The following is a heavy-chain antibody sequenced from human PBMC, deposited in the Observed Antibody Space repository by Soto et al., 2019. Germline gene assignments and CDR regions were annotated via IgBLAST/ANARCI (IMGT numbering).Heavy chain of an antibody. Sequence: SSETLSLTCTVSGGSISSGDYYWSWIRQPPGKGLEWIGYIYYSGTHDYNPSLRGRATISVDTSKDQFSLKLTSVTAADTAVYYCARDRDRHSSGLPSFDPWGQGILVTVSS. D-gene: IGHD3-22*01. CDR1: GGSISSGDYY. CDR2: IYYSGTH. CDR3: ARDRDRHSSGLPSFDP. V-gene: IGHV4-30-4*02. J-gene: IGHJ5*02.